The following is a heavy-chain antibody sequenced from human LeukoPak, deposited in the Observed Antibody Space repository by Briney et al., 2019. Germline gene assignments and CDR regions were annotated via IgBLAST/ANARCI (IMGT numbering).Heavy chain of an antibody. CDR2: VVPIFGKA. V-gene: IGHV1-69*05. CDR3: SRGRGVHASFDI. Sequence: SVKVSCKASGGTFSGYAITWVRQAPGQGLEWMGGVVPIFGKAKYAQQFQGRVTIITDESTTTGYMELSSLKSEDTAVYYCSRGRGVHASFDIWGQGTMVTVSS. CDR1: GGTFSGYA. D-gene: IGHD2-8*01. J-gene: IGHJ3*02.